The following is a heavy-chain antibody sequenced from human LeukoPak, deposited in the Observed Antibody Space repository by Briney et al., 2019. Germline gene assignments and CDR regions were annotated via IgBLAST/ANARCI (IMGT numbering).Heavy chain of an antibody. D-gene: IGHD5-18*01. J-gene: IGHJ4*02. CDR1: GYTFIDYY. V-gene: IGHV1-46*01. CDR2: INPRGGST. CDR3: ARRIPSSYGYYFDY. Sequence: GSVKVSCKASGYTFIDYYMHWVRQAPGQGLELMGVINPRGGSTTYVQKFQGRVTMTRDTSTSTLYMELTSLRSEDTAVYYCARRIPSSYGYYFDYWGQGTQVTVSS.